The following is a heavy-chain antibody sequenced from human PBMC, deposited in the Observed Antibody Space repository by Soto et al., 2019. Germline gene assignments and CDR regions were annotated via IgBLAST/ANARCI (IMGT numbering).Heavy chain of an antibody. D-gene: IGHD3-9*01. Sequence: QVQLQESGPGLVKPSQTLTLTCTVSGGSISSGSFYWSWIRQHPGKGLEWIGHISDSGSSYYNPSLESRVTISVDTSKNQFSLKLSAVTAADTAVYFCARTTFYEIFTAYYSLFDYWGQGTLVTVSS. CDR2: ISDSGSS. J-gene: IGHJ4*02. CDR3: ARTTFYEIFTAYYSLFDY. CDR1: GGSISSGSFY. V-gene: IGHV4-31*03.